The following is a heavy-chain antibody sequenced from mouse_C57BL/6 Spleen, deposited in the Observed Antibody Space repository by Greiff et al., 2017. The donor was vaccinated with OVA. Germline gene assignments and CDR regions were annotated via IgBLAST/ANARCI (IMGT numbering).Heavy chain of an antibody. J-gene: IGHJ4*01. CDR1: GFTFSDYG. D-gene: IGHD2-4*01. CDR3: AMMRLPSLYYAMDY. CDR2: ISSGSSTI. Sequence: EVKLQESGGGLVKPGGSLKLSCAASGFTFSDYGMHWVRQAPEKGLEWVAYISSGSSTIYYADTVKGRFTISRDNAKNTLFLQMTSLRSEDTAMYYGAMMRLPSLYYAMDYWGQGTSVTVSS. V-gene: IGHV5-17*01.